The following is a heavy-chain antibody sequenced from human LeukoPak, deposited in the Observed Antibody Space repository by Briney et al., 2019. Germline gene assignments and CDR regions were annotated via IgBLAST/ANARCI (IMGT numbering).Heavy chain of an antibody. CDR3: TRERDSGSYYSFDY. CDR1: GGSISSSSYY. Sequence: SETLSLTCTVSGGSISSSSYYWSWIRQPPRKRLEWSGFIYYSGSTYYNPSLKSRVTISVNPSKNQFSLKLSSVTAADTAVYYCTRERDSGSYYSFDYWGEGTLVTVSS. D-gene: IGHD1-26*01. J-gene: IGHJ4*02. V-gene: IGHV4-61*01. CDR2: IYYSGST.